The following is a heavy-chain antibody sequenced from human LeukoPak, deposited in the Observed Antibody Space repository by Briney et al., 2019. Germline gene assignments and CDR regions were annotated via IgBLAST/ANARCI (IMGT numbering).Heavy chain of an antibody. D-gene: IGHD3-3*01. V-gene: IGHV1-2*02. CDR2: INPNSGGT. J-gene: IGHJ3*02. Sequence: GASVKVSCKASGYTFTGYYMHWVRQAPGQGLEWMGWINPNSGGTNYAQKFQGRVTMTRDTSISTAYMELSRLRSDDTAVYYCARENTIFGVVPPHRAFDIWGQGTMVTVSS. CDR1: GYTFTGYY. CDR3: ARENTIFGVVPPHRAFDI.